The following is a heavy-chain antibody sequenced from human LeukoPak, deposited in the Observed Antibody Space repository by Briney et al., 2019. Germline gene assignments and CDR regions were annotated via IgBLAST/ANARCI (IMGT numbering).Heavy chain of an antibody. V-gene: IGHV3-7*01. CDR2: VKQDGTEK. Sequence: GGSLRLPCVASGFRFGRDWISWVRQAPGKGLEWVACVKQDGTEKNYVVSVWGRFTVSVDSGKNSLYLQMNSLRAEDTAKYYCATLDSTKSVLWGRGTAVIVSS. D-gene: IGHD2-2*01. J-gene: IGHJ1*01. CDR1: GFRFGRDW. CDR3: ATLDSTKSVL.